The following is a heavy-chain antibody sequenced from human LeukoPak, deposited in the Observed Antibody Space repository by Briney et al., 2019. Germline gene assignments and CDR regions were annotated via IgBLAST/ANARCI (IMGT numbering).Heavy chain of an antibody. CDR2: IKQDGSEK. CDR3: ARDQPYYYDSSGYFDY. J-gene: IGHJ4*02. CDR1: GFTFSSYA. V-gene: IGHV3-7*01. Sequence: PGGSLRLSCAASGFTFSSYAMSWVRQAPGKGLEWVANIKQDGSEKYYVDSVKGRFTISRDNAKNSLYLQMNSLRAEDTAVYYCARDQPYYYDSSGYFDYWGQGALVTVSS. D-gene: IGHD3-22*01.